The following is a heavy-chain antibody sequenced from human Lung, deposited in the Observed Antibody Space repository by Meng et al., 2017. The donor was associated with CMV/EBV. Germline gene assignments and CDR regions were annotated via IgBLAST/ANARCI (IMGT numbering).Heavy chain of an antibody. Sequence: GGSLRLSCTASGFTVSSKYMNWVRQAPGKGLEWVSAISGSGGSTYYADSVKGRFTISRDNSKNTLYLQMNSLRAEDTAVYYCAKDDKPTKYIVVVPAAGDYWXQGPXVTVSS. V-gene: IGHV3-23*01. CDR1: GFTVSSKY. CDR2: ISGSGGST. D-gene: IGHD2-2*01. CDR3: AKDDKPTKYIVVVPAAGDY. J-gene: IGHJ4*02.